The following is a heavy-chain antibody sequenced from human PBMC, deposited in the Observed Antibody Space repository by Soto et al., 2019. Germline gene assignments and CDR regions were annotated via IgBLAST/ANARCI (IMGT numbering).Heavy chain of an antibody. CDR3: ARNIVVVPAAMSDDWFDP. J-gene: IGHJ5*02. Sequence: ASETLSLTCTVSGGSISSGGYYWSWIRQHPGKGLEWIGYIYYSGSTYYNPSLKSRVTISVDTSKNQFSLKLSSVTAADTAVYYCARNIVVVPAAMSDDWFDPWGQGTLVTVSS. CDR1: GGSISSGGYY. CDR2: IYYSGST. D-gene: IGHD2-2*01. V-gene: IGHV4-31*03.